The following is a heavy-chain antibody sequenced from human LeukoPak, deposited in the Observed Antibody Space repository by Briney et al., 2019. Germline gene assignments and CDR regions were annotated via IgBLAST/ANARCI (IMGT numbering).Heavy chain of an antibody. CDR2: IYYSGST. CDR3: ARERKGWYYFDY. CDR1: GFTFSNAW. D-gene: IGHD6-19*01. Sequence: GSLRLSCAASGFTFSNAWMSWVRQAPGKGLEWIGSIYYSGSTYYNPSLKSRVTISIDTSKNQFSLKVRSVTAADTAVYYCARERKGWYYFDYWGQGILVTASS. V-gene: IGHV4-4*02. J-gene: IGHJ4*02.